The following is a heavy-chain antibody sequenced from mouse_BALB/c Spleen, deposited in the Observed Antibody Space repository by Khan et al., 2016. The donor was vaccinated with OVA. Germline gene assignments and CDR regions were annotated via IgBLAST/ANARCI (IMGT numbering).Heavy chain of an antibody. Sequence: QVQLQQSGAELARPGASVKLSCKASGYTFTDYYINWVKQRTGQGLEWIGEISPGSGDTYYNERFKGKATMTADNTSSTSYMQLSSLTSEASAVYFRARRNYFGYTFAYWGQGTLVTVSA. CDR1: GYTFTDYY. J-gene: IGHJ3*01. CDR2: ISPGSGDT. D-gene: IGHD1-2*01. V-gene: IGHV1-77*01. CDR3: ARRNYFGYTFAY.